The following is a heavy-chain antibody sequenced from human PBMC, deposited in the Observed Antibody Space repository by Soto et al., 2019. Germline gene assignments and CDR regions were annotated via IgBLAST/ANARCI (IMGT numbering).Heavy chain of an antibody. J-gene: IGHJ5*02. Sequence: EVQLVESGGGLVQPGGCLRLSCAASGFTFSSYAMSWVRQAPGKGLECVVAISGSGGSTFYADFVKGRLPISRDNSKNSPYLRMNSLGVEAAAVYYWAEDPAAGGGRYAGVAWDQASQVTVSS. CDR1: GFTFSSYA. V-gene: IGHV3-23*04. D-gene: IGHD6-19*01. CDR2: ISGSGGST. CDR3: AEDPAAGGGRYAGVA.